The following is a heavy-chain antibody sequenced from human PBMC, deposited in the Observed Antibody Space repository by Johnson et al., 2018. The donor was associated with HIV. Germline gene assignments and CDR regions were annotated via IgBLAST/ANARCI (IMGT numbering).Heavy chain of an antibody. Sequence: VQLVESGGGLVKPGGSLRLSCAASGFTFSNAWMSWVRQAPGKGLEWVGRIKSKTDGGTPDYAAPVKGRFTISRDDSKNTLYLQMNSLKTEDTAVYYCTTCSRSGAFDIWGQGTMVTVSS. D-gene: IGHD6-13*01. CDR1: GFTFSNAW. CDR2: IKSKTDGGTP. CDR3: TTCSRSGAFDI. J-gene: IGHJ3*02. V-gene: IGHV3-15*01.